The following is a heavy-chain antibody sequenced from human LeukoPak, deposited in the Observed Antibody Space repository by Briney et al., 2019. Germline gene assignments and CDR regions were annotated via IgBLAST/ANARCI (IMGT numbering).Heavy chain of an antibody. CDR3: ARNYYDSSGYYFGLDY. Sequence: EASVKVSCKASGYTFTSYAMHWVRQAPGQGLEWMGWINTNTGNPTYAQGFTGRFVFSLDTSVSTAYLQISSLKAEDTAVYYCARNYYDSSGYYFGLDYWGQGTLVTVSS. V-gene: IGHV7-4-1*02. J-gene: IGHJ4*02. CDR1: GYTFTSYA. D-gene: IGHD3-22*01. CDR2: INTNTGNP.